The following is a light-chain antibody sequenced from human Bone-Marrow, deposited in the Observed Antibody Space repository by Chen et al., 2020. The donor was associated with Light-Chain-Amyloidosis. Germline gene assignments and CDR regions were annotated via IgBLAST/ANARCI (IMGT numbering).Light chain of an antibody. CDR3: QVWDRSSDRPV. Sequence: SHVLTQPSSVSVAPGQTATIACGGNNIGSTSVHWYQQTPGQAPLLVVYDDSDRPSGIPERWAGSNAGNTATLTISRVEAEDEADYYCQVWDRSSDRPVFGGGTKLTVL. CDR2: DDS. CDR1: NIGSTS. V-gene: IGLV3-21*02. J-gene: IGLJ3*02.